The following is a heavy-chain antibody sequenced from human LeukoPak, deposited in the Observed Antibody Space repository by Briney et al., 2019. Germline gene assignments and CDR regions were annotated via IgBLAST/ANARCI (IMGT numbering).Heavy chain of an antibody. Sequence: PGGSLRLSCAASGFTFSSYGMSWVRQAPGKGLEWVSAISGSGGSTYYADSVKGRFTISRDNSKNTLYLQMNSLRAEDTAVYYCAKGPLRADYDYYYYMDVWGKGTTVTISS. D-gene: IGHD2-2*01. CDR2: ISGSGGST. CDR1: GFTFSSYG. V-gene: IGHV3-23*01. J-gene: IGHJ6*03. CDR3: AKGPLRADYDYYYYMDV.